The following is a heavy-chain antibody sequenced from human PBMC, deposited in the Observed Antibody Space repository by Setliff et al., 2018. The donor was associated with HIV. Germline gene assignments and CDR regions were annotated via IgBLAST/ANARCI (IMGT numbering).Heavy chain of an antibody. CDR3: ATKVYCTNGVCLDAFDI. D-gene: IGHD2-8*01. V-gene: IGHV1-2*06. CDR2: IIPNSAGT. Sequence: GASVKVSCKASGYTFTGYFIHWVRQAPGQGLEWMGRIIPNSAGTNYAQKFQGRVTMTRDTSISTAYMVLSRLRSDDTAVYYCATKVYCTNGVCLDAFDIWGQGTMVTVSS. CDR1: GYTFTGYF. J-gene: IGHJ3*02.